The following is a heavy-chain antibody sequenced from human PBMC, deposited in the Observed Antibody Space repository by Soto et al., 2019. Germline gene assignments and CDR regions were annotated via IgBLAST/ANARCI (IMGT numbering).Heavy chain of an antibody. CDR1: GGSISSYY. CDR3: AREAGYYDSSGPNWFDP. Sequence: SETLSLTCTVSGGSISSYYWSWIRQPPGNGLEWIGYIYYSGSTNYNPSLKSRVTISVDTSKNQFSLKLSSVTAADTAVYYCAREAGYYDSSGPNWFDPWGQGTLVTVSS. V-gene: IGHV4-59*01. J-gene: IGHJ5*02. D-gene: IGHD3-22*01. CDR2: IYYSGST.